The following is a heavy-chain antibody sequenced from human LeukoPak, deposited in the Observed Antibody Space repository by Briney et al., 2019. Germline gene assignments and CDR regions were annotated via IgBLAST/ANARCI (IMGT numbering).Heavy chain of an antibody. CDR3: VRRAAVRGMDF. CDR1: GFIFDTHT. D-gene: IGHD1-14*01. Sequence: GGSLRLSCTASGFIFDTHTLTWVRQAPGKGLEWVASISGSGDSTNYGDSVKGRFTISRDNFRRTVHLEMSNLRADDTAMYYCVRRAAVRGMDFWGLGTTVIVSS. J-gene: IGHJ6*02. V-gene: IGHV3-23*01. CDR2: ISGSGDST.